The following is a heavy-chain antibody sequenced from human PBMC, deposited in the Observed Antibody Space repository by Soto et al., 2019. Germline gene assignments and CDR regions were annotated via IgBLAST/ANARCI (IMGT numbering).Heavy chain of an antibody. V-gene: IGHV3-30-3*01. CDR2: ISYDGSNK. CDR1: GFAFSSYA. Sequence: GGSLRLSCAASGFAFSSYAMHWVRQAPGKGLEWVAVISYDGSNKYYADAVKGRFTISRDNSKNTLYLQMNSLRAEDTAVYYCATDLKNTAMVTWFDPWRQGPMVTVSS. J-gene: IGHJ5*02. D-gene: IGHD5-18*01. CDR3: ATDLKNTAMVTWFDP.